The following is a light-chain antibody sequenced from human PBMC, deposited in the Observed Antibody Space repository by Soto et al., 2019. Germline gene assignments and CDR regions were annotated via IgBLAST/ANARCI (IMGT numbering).Light chain of an antibody. J-gene: IGKJ2*01. CDR1: QSVSSN. CDR3: QHYNNWPSYT. V-gene: IGKV3-15*01. Sequence: EIVLTQSPATLSVSPGTRATLSCRASQSVSSNLTWYQQKPGQAPRLLIYGASTRAAGVPDRFSGSGSGTEFTLSISSLQSEDFAVYYCQHYNNWPSYTFAQGTKLEIK. CDR2: GAS.